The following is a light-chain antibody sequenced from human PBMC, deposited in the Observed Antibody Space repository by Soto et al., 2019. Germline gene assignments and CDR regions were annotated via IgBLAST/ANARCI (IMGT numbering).Light chain of an antibody. CDR1: SGEVGGYHH. Sequence: QSALTQPASVSGSPGQSITLSCAGTSGEVGGYHHVAWYQQHPGKAPKLMIYEVSKRPSGVSNRFSGSKSGKTAYLNISGLQAEDEAAYYCISYTGSRTSYVFGTGTKLTVL. V-gene: IGLV2-14*01. CDR2: EVS. J-gene: IGLJ1*01. CDR3: ISYTGSRTSYV.